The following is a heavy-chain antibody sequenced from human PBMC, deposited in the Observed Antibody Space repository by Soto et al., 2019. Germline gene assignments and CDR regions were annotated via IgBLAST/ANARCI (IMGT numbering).Heavy chain of an antibody. D-gene: IGHD3-3*01. J-gene: IGHJ5*02. CDR2: ISYSGST. CDR3: ARTSYDFWGFDP. Sequence: QVQLQQWGAGLLKSSETLSLTCGVYGASLTGYYWSWIRQSPGKGLEWIGKISYSGSTNYNPSLKRRVSISLDTSKNQFSLKVTSVTAADTAVDYCARTSYDFWGFDPWGRGTLVTVSS. CDR1: GASLTGYY. V-gene: IGHV4-34*01.